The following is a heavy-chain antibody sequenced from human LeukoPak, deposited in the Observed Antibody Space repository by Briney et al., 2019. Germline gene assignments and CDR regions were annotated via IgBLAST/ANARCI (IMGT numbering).Heavy chain of an antibody. Sequence: SETLSLTCTVSGGSINIYYWSWIRQPPGKGLEWIGYIYYSGSTKYNPSLKSRVTISVDTPKNQFSLNLSSVTAADTALYYCARGGRCDVLTGYYGFDYWGQGTLVTVSS. CDR1: GGSINIYY. V-gene: IGHV4-59*01. CDR2: IYYSGST. D-gene: IGHD3-9*01. CDR3: ARGGRCDVLTGYYGFDY. J-gene: IGHJ4*02.